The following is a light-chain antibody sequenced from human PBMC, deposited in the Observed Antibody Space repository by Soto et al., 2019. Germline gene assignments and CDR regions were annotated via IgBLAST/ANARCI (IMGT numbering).Light chain of an antibody. Sequence: DIQMTQSPSSLSASVGVRVTITCRASQAIRTDLGWYQQKPGKAPKRLIYAASSLQSGVPERFSGSGSGTEFTLTIDSLQPEDFATYYCLQHNNYPWTFGQGTKVEIK. CDR2: AAS. V-gene: IGKV1-17*01. J-gene: IGKJ1*01. CDR3: LQHNNYPWT. CDR1: QAIRTD.